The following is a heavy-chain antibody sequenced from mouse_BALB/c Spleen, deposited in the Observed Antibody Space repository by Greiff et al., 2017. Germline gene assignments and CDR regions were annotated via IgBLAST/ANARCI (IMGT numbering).Heavy chain of an antibody. Sequence: EVQVVESGGGLVKPGGSLKLSCAASGFTFSSYTMSWVRQTPEKRLEWVATISSGGSYTYYPDSVKGRFTISRDNAKNTLYLQMSSLKSEDTAMYYCTIPFAYWGQGTLVTVSA. CDR3: TIPFAY. V-gene: IGHV5-6-4*01. CDR1: GFTFSSYT. CDR2: ISSGGSYT. J-gene: IGHJ3*01.